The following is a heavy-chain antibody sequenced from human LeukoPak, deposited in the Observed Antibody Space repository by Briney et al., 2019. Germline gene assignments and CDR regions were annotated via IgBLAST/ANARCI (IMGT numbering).Heavy chain of an antibody. V-gene: IGHV4-38-2*02. Sequence: SETLSLTCAVSGYSISSGYYWGWIRRPPGKGLEWIGSIYHSGSTYYNPSLKSRVTISVDTSKNQFSLKLSSVTAADTAVYYCARELLERGLYWGQGTPVTVSS. CDR2: IYHSGST. D-gene: IGHD1-1*01. CDR1: GYSISSGYY. CDR3: ARELLERGLY. J-gene: IGHJ4*02.